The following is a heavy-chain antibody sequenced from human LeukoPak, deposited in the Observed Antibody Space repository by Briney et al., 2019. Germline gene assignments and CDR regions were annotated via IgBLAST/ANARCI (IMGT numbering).Heavy chain of an antibody. CDR1: GISIVTYY. CDR3: ARYRNEALFAFDI. CDR2: IYYSGST. Sequence: KPSETLSLTCTVSGISIVTYYWSWIRQPPGKGLEWIGYIYYSGSTNYNPSLKSRVTISVDTSKNQFSLRLNSVTAADTAVYYCARYRNEALFAFDIWGQGTMVTVSS. V-gene: IGHV4-59*01. J-gene: IGHJ3*02. D-gene: IGHD1-14*01.